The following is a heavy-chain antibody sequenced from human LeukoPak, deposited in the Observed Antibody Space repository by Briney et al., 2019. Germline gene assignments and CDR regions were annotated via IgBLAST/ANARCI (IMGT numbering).Heavy chain of an antibody. Sequence: PGRSLRHSCAASGFTFSSYGMHWVRQAPGKGLEWVAVISYDGSNKYYADSVKGRFTISRDNSKNTLYLQMNSLRAEDTAVHYCAKELRGYSYGLRNNWFDPWGQGTLVTVSS. D-gene: IGHD5-18*01. CDR1: GFTFSSYG. V-gene: IGHV3-30*18. J-gene: IGHJ5*02. CDR2: ISYDGSNK. CDR3: AKELRGYSYGLRNNWFDP.